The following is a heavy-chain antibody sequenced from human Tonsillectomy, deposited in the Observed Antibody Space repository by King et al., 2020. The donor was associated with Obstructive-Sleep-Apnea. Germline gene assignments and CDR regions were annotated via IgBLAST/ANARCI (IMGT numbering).Heavy chain of an antibody. Sequence: VQLVESGGDLVQPGGSLRLSCAASGFTFSSYAMTWVRQAPGKGLEWVSTVSGSGGTTWYADSVKGRFTISSDNSKNTVYLQMNSLRAEDTAVYYCADFGSGSYILHYWGQGTLVTVSS. V-gene: IGHV3-23*04. CDR2: VSGSGGTT. J-gene: IGHJ4*02. D-gene: IGHD3-10*01. CDR1: GFTFSSYA. CDR3: ADFGSGSYILHY.